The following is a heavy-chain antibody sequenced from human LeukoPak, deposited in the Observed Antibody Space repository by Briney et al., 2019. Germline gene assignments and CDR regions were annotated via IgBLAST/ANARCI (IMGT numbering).Heavy chain of an antibody. D-gene: IGHD6-13*01. CDR2: IYYSGST. CDR3: ARRVAVAGIFDY. CDR1: DYSISSGYY. J-gene: IGHJ4*02. V-gene: IGHV4-38-2*01. Sequence: SETLSLTCAVSDYSISSGYYWAWIRQPPGKGLEWIGYIYYSGSTYYNPSLKSRVTISVDTSKNQFSLKLSSVTAADTAVYYCARRVAVAGIFDYWGQGALVTVSS.